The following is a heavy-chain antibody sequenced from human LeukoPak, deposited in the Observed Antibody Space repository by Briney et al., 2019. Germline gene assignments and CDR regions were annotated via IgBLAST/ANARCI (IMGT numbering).Heavy chain of an antibody. Sequence: SETLSLTCTVSGGSISSSSYSWGWIRQPPGKGLEWNGSMAYSGSSYYNPSLKSRVTITVDTSKNQFSLKLTSVTAADTAMYYCARHDFWSGNYGENYFDYWGQGILVTVSS. V-gene: IGHV4-39*01. CDR1: GGSISSSSYS. CDR2: MAYSGSS. D-gene: IGHD3-3*01. J-gene: IGHJ4*02. CDR3: ARHDFWSGNYGENYFDY.